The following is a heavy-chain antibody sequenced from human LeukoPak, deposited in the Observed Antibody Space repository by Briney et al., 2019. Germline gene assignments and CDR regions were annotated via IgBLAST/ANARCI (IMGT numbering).Heavy chain of an antibody. CDR3: ARTIAAAGLISPFDF. CDR1: GDSVSSNSAA. V-gene: IGHV6-1*01. D-gene: IGHD6-13*01. Sequence: SQTLSLTYAISGDSVSSNSAAWNWIRQSPSRGLDWLGRTYYRSKWYNDYAVSVKSRITINPDTSKNQFSLQLNSVTPEDTAVYYCARTIAAAGLISPFDFLGQGTLVTVSS. J-gene: IGHJ4*02. CDR2: TYYRSKWYN.